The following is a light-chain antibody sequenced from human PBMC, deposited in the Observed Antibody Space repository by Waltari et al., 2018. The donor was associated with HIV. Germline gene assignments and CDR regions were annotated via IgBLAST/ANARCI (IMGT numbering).Light chain of an antibody. J-gene: IGKJ5*01. V-gene: IGKV3D-20*02. Sequence: EIVLTQSPGTLSLSPGERATLSCRASQSVSSSYLAWYQQKPGQAPRLLIFGASSRATGIPDRFRGSGSGTDFTLTISRLEPEDFAVYYCQQRTPVAFGQGTRLEIK. CDR2: GAS. CDR1: QSVSSSY. CDR3: QQRTPVA.